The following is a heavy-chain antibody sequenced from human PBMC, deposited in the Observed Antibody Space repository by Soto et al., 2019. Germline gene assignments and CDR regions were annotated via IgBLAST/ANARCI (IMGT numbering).Heavy chain of an antibody. Sequence: ASVKVSCKVSGYTLTELSMHWVRQAPGKGLEWMGGFDPEDGETIYAQKFQGRVTMTEDTSTDTAYMELSSLRSEDTAVYYCARARSSSGWYDYYYYGMDVWGQGTTVTVSS. J-gene: IGHJ6*02. CDR2: FDPEDGET. CDR1: GYTLTELS. V-gene: IGHV1-24*01. CDR3: ARARSSSGWYDYYYYGMDV. D-gene: IGHD6-19*01.